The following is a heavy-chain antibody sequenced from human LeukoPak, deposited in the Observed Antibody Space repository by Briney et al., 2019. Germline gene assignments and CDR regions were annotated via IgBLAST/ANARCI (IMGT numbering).Heavy chain of an antibody. CDR3: VKDYGITMVRGGFDY. CDR2: ISWNSGSI. J-gene: IGHJ4*02. CDR1: GFTFDDYA. D-gene: IGHD3-10*01. V-gene: IGHV3-9*01. Sequence: GGSLRLSCAASGFTFDDYAMHWVRQAPGKGLEWVSGISWNSGSIGYADSVKGRFTISRDNAKNSLYLQMNSLRAEDTALYYCVKDYGITMVRGGFDYWGQGTLVTVSS.